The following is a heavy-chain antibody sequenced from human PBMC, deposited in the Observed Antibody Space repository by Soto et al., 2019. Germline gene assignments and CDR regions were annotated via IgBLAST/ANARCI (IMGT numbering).Heavy chain of an antibody. V-gene: IGHV1-46*01. Sequence: ASVKVSCKASGYTFTSYYMHWVRQAPGQGLEWMGIINPSGGSTSYAQKFQGRVTITADKSTSTAYMELSSLRSEDTAVYYCARLAAAGTYYFDYWGQGTLVTVS. CDR3: ARLAAAGTYYFDY. J-gene: IGHJ4*02. D-gene: IGHD6-13*01. CDR2: INPSGGST. CDR1: GYTFTSYY.